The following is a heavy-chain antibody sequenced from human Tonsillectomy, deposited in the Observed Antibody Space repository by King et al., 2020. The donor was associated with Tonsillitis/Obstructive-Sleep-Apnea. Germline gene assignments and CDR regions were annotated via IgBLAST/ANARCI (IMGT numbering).Heavy chain of an antibody. Sequence: VQLVESGGGVVQPGRSLRLSCAASGFTFSFYAMHWVRQAPGKGLEWVAVISYDGSNKYYADYVKGRFTISRDNSKNTLYLQMNRLRAEDTAVYWCAREWAPQCINGVCNGLQHWGQGTLVTVSS. CDR3: AREWAPQCINGVCNGLQH. D-gene: IGHD2-8*01. V-gene: IGHV3-30*04. CDR2: ISYDGSNK. J-gene: IGHJ1*01. CDR1: GFTFSFYA.